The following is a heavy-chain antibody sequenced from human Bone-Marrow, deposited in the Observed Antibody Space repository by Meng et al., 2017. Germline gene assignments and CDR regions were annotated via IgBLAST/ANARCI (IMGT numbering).Heavy chain of an antibody. D-gene: IGHD6-19*01. Sequence: SETLSLTCTVSGGSISSSSYYWGWIRQPPGKGLEWIGEIYHGGDTNYNPSLKSRVTIAIDRSKNQFSLKLSSVTAADTAVYYCASWIYSCGWQWGQGTLVTVSS. CDR3: ASWIYSCGWQ. J-gene: IGHJ4*02. CDR2: IYHGGDT. V-gene: IGHV4-39*07. CDR1: GGSISSSSYY.